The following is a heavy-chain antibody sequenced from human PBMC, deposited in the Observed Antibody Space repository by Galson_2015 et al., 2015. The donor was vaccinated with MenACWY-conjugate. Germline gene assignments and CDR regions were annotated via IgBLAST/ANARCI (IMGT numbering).Heavy chain of an antibody. CDR2: IHPTDSDT. D-gene: IGHD3-22*01. J-gene: IGHJ4*02. Sequence: QSGAEVKKPGESLQISCKCSGSSFPNYWLGWVRQMPGKGLEWMGIIHPTDSDTRYSPSFQGQVTMSADKSISTAYLQWSSLKASDTAIYYCARHWTYYYDSSVYCDYWGPGTLVTVSS. CDR1: GSSFPNYW. V-gene: IGHV5-51*01. CDR3: ARHWTYYYDSSVYCDY.